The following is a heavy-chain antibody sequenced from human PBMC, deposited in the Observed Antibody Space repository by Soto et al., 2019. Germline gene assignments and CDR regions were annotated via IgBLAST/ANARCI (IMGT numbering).Heavy chain of an antibody. CDR2: IYPGDSDT. Sequence: GESLKISCQGSGYSFTNYWIGWVRQMPGKGLEWMGIIYPGDSDTRYSPSFQGQVTISADKSISTAYLKLSSVTAADTAVYFCARLRGEGRYQLLAGKAFDYWGQGTLVTVSS. CDR3: ARLRGEGRYQLLAGKAFDY. CDR1: GYSFTNYW. D-gene: IGHD2-2*01. J-gene: IGHJ4*02. V-gene: IGHV5-51*01.